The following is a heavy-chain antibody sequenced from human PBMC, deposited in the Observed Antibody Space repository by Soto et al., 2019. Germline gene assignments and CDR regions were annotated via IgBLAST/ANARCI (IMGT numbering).Heavy chain of an antibody. V-gene: IGHV3-48*03. CDR2: ISSAGSYR. J-gene: IGHJ4*02. Sequence: PGGSLRLSCAASGFIFSSYEMSWVRQAPGKGLEWVSYISSAGSYRYYADSVKGRFTISRDSAKNTLYLELNSLGVVDTGVYYCVRLGHYSDFDYWGRGTLVTVSS. D-gene: IGHD4-4*01. CDR1: GFIFSSYE. CDR3: VRLGHYSDFDY.